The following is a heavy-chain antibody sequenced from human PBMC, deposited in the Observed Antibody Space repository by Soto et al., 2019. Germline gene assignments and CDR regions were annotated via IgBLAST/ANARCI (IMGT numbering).Heavy chain of an antibody. CDR3: STVTRYYYYYYGMDV. J-gene: IGHJ6*02. CDR1: GFTFSNAW. Sequence: AGSMRLSCAASGFTFSNAWMSWVRQAPGKGLEWVGRIKSKTDGGTTDYAAPVKGRFTISRDDSKNTLYLQMNSLKTEDTAVYYCSTVTRYYYYYYGMDVWGQGTTVTVSS. V-gene: IGHV3-15*01. CDR2: IKSKTDGGTT. D-gene: IGHD4-17*01.